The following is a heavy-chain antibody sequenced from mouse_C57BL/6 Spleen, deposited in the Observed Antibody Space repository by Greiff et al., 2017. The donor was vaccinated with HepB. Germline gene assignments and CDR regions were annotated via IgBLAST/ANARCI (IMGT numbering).Heavy chain of an antibody. J-gene: IGHJ3*01. Sequence: EVQLVESGPGLVKPSQSLSLTCSVTGYSITSGYYWNWIRQFPGNKLEWMGYISYDGSNNYNPSLKNRISITRDTSKNQFFLKLNSVTTEDTATYYCARARNDGYPAWFAYWGQGTLVTVSA. D-gene: IGHD2-3*01. V-gene: IGHV3-6*01. CDR3: ARARNDGYPAWFAY. CDR1: GYSITSGYY. CDR2: ISYDGSN.